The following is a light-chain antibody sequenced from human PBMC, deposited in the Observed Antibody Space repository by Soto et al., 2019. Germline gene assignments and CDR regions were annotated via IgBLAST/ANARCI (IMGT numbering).Light chain of an antibody. Sequence: QSVLTQPPSAPGSPGQSVTISCTGTSSDVGGYNYVSWYQQHPGKAPKLMICEVTKRPSGVPDRFSGSKSGNTASLTVSGLQAEDEADYYCSSYAGNNHFVFGTGTKGTVL. CDR2: EVT. CDR3: SSYAGNNHFV. CDR1: SSDVGGYNY. V-gene: IGLV2-8*01. J-gene: IGLJ1*01.